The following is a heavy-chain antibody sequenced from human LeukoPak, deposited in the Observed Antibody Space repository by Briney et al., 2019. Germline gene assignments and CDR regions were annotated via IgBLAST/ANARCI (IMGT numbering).Heavy chain of an antibody. CDR1: GYTFTSYY. CDR2: INPSGGST. J-gene: IGHJ3*02. CDR3: ARRGGWELLARDAFDI. Sequence: ASVKVSCKASGYTFTSYYMHWVRQAPGQGLEWMGIINPSGGSTSYAQKFQGRVTMTRDTSTSTVYMELSSLRSEDTAVYYCARRGGWELLARDAFDIWGQGTMVTVSS. V-gene: IGHV1-46*01. D-gene: IGHD1-26*01.